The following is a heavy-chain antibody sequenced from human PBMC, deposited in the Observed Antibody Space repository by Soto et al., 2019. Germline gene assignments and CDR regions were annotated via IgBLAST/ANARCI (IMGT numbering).Heavy chain of an antibody. CDR1: GGSISSYY. Sequence: SETLSLTCTVSGGSISSYYWSWIRQPPGKGLEWIGYIYYSGSTNYNPSLKSRVTISVDTSKNQFSLKLSSVTAADTAVYYCARAIVGPWFDPWGQGTLVTVSS. CDR2: IYYSGST. CDR3: ARAIVGPWFDP. V-gene: IGHV4-59*01. D-gene: IGHD1-26*01. J-gene: IGHJ5*02.